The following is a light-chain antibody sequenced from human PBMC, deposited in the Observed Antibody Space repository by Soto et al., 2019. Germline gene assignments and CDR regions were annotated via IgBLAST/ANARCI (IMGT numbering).Light chain of an antibody. J-gene: IGKJ4*01. Sequence: DIQLTQSPSTLSASVGERVTITCRASQTVNTWLAWYQHKPGKAPKLLIYDASVLETGGPSRFSGFSDRTEFPLTITSLQPDNIATYFCQQYNSYSPEGLTFGGGTKVEI. CDR3: QQYNSYSPEGLT. CDR2: DAS. V-gene: IGKV1-5*01. CDR1: QTVNTW.